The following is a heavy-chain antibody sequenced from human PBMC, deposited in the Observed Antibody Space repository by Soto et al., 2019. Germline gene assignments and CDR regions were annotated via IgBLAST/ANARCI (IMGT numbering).Heavy chain of an antibody. CDR3: ARDVSSDTTGFRGYDL. CDR1: GGTVSSYA. D-gene: IGHD3-10*01. J-gene: IGHJ4*02. Sequence: QLHLVQSGAEVKKAGSSVKVSCKASGGTVSSYAITWVRQAPGKGLEWMGVFIPIFLSAHYAPKFQGRITITADESTSTAYMELSGLTSEDTAIYYCARDVSSDTTGFRGYDLWGQGTQVTVSS. CDR2: FIPIFLSA. V-gene: IGHV1-69*01.